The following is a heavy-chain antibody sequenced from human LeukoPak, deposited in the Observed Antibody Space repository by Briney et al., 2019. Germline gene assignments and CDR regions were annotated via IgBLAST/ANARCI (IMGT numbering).Heavy chain of an antibody. CDR3: ARCMATAGGVDFDY. J-gene: IGHJ4*02. Sequence: SETLSLTCTVSGGSISSSSYFWGWIRRPPGKGLEWIGSINYSGSTYYSPSLKSRVTISVDTSKDQFSLKLSSVTAADTAVYYCARCMATAGGVDFDYWGQGTLVTVSS. CDR1: GGSISSSSYF. D-gene: IGHD6-13*01. V-gene: IGHV4-39*01. CDR2: INYSGST.